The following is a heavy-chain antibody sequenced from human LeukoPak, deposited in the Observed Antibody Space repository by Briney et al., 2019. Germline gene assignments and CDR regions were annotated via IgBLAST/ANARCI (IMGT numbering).Heavy chain of an antibody. V-gene: IGHV3-48*01. CDR2: ISASRGIT. J-gene: IGHJ6*03. D-gene: IGHD3-3*01. CDR1: GFAFSSYA. Sequence: GGSLRLSCAASGFAFSSYAMNWVRQAPGMGLEWLSYISASRGITYYADSVKGRFTISRDNAKNSLYLQMNSLRAEDTAVYYCVRGSLASGVVVYYYYYLDVWGKGTTVTVSS. CDR3: VRGSLASGVVVYYYYYLDV.